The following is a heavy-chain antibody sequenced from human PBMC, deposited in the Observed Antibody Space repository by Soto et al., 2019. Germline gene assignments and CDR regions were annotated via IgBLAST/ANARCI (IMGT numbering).Heavy chain of an antibody. CDR3: ARAHGGIGYCSSTSCYGLDY. V-gene: IGHV3-21*01. J-gene: IGHJ4*02. D-gene: IGHD2-2*01. CDR2: ISSSSSYI. Sequence: EVQLVESGGGLVKPGGSLRLSCAASGFTFSSYSMNWVRQAPGKGLEWVSSISSSSSYIYYADSVKGRFTISRDNAKNSLYLQMNSLRAEDTAVYYCARAHGGIGYCSSTSCYGLDYWGQGTLVTVSS. CDR1: GFTFSSYS.